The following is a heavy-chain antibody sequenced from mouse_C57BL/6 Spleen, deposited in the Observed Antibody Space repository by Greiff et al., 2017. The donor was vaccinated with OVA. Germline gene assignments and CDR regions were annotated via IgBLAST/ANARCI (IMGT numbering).Heavy chain of an antibody. Sequence: DVKLVESGGGLVKPGGSLKLSCAASGFTFSDYGMHWVRQAPEKGLEWVAYISSGSSTIYYADTVKGRFTISRDNAKNTLFLQMTSLRSEDTAMYYCARASDYYGSSYDYWGQGTTLTVSS. CDR1: GFTFSDYG. D-gene: IGHD1-1*01. V-gene: IGHV5-17*01. J-gene: IGHJ2*01. CDR3: ARASDYYGSSYDY. CDR2: ISSGSSTI.